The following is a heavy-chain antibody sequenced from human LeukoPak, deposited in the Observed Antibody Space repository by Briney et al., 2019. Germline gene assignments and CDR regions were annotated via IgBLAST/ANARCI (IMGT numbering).Heavy chain of an antibody. D-gene: IGHD5-12*01. CDR1: GGSISSSNW. V-gene: IGHV4-4*02. CDR2: IYHSGST. CDR3: ARRLRVATIKDLYWYFDL. Sequence: SETLSLTCAVSGGSISSSNWWSWVRQPPGKGLEWIGEIYHSGSTNYNPSLKSRVTISVDTSKNQFSLKLSSVTAADTAVYYCARRLRVATIKDLYWYFDLWGRGTLVTVSS. J-gene: IGHJ2*01.